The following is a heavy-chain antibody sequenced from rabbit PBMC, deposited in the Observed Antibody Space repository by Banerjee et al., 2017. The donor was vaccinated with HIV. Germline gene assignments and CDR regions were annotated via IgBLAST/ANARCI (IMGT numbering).Heavy chain of an antibody. CDR2: ISVGSGST. J-gene: IGHJ4*01. D-gene: IGHD6-1*01. CDR1: GFDFSSTYW. CDR3: ARSLYDSGYAFYAYALNL. Sequence: QSLEESGGDLVKPGASLTLTCKASGFDFSSTYWICWVRQAPGKGLEWIACISVGSGSTGYASWAKGRFTISKTSSTTVTLQMTSLTAADTATYFCARSLYDSGYAFYAYALNLWGQGTLVTVS. V-gene: IGHV1S40*01.